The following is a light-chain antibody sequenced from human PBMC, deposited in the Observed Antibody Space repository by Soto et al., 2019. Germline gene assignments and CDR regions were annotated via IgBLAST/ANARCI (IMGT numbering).Light chain of an antibody. CDR2: AAS. CDR1: QGITSW. Sequence: DIHMTQSPSSVSASVGDRVTITCRASQGITSWLVWYQQKPGKAPKLLIYAASSLQSGVPSRFSGSGSGTKFTLTIASLQPDDFATYYCQQYETFSGTFGPGTKVDIK. J-gene: IGKJ1*01. V-gene: IGKV1-12*01. CDR3: QQYETFSGT.